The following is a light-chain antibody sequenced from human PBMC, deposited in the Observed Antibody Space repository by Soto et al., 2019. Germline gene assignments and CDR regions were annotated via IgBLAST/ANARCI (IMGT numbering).Light chain of an antibody. J-gene: IGKJ2*01. CDR1: QTVSSIH. CDR2: GAS. CDR3: QQYGNSLYS. V-gene: IGKV3-20*01. Sequence: EIGLPQFPGTLSLSPGERATLSCRASQTVSSIHLAWYKQKPCQAPRLLIYGASNRATGVPDRFSGSGSGTDFNLSISRLDPEDVAVYYCQQYGNSLYSFGQGTKLEIK.